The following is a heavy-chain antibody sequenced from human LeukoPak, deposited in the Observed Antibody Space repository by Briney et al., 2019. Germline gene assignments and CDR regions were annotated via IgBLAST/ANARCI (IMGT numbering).Heavy chain of an antibody. Sequence: GGSLRLSCAASGFTFDDYAMSWVRQAPGKGLEWVSGVNWSGVSTGYADSVKGRFTISRDNTKNSLFLQMNSLRAEDTAFYYCAKGKDTLNPYWYFDVWGRGTLVTVSS. V-gene: IGHV3-20*04. CDR2: VNWSGVST. D-gene: IGHD2-15*01. J-gene: IGHJ2*01. CDR3: AKGKDTLNPYWYFDV. CDR1: GFTFDDYA.